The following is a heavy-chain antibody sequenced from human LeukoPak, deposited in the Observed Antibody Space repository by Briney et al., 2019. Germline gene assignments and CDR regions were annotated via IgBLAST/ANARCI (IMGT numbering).Heavy chain of an antibody. CDR2: IYHSGST. D-gene: IGHD2-2*02. J-gene: IGHJ4*02. CDR1: GGSISSGYY. Sequence: PSETLSLTCTVSGGSISSGYYWGWIRQPPGKGLEWIGSIYHSGSTYYNPSLKSRVTISVDTSKNQFSLKLSSVTAADTAVYYCAMDLVGYCSSTSCYTNSRYFDYWGQGTLVTVSS. CDR3: AMDLVGYCSSTSCYTNSRYFDY. V-gene: IGHV4-38-2*02.